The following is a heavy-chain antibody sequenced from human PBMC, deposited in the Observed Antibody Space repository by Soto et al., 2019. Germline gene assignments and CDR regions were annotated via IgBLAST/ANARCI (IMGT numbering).Heavy chain of an antibody. CDR2: IWYDGSNI. J-gene: IGHJ5*02. CDR3: ARDATYYYGSGTIFEP. V-gene: IGHV3-33*01. CDR1: GFTFSSYG. D-gene: IGHD3-10*01. Sequence: QVQLVESGGGVVQPGRSLRLSCAASGFTFSSYGMHWVRQAPGKGLEWVAVIWYDGSNIYYADSVKGRFTISRDNSKNALYLQMNRLRAEDTAVYYCARDATYYYGSGTIFEPWGQGTLVTVSS.